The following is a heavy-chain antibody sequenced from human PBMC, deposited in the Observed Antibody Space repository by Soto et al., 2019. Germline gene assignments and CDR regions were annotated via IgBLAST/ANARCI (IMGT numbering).Heavy chain of an antibody. D-gene: IGHD6-19*01. CDR3: ARDVIAVAAIPFDY. CDR2: ISSSSSYI. CDR1: GFTFSSYS. Sequence: NPGGSLRLSCAASGFTFSSYSMNWVRQAPGKGLEWVSSISSSSSYIYYADSVKGRFTISRDNAKNSLYLQMNSLRAEDTAVYYCARDVIAVAAIPFDYWGQGTLVTVSS. J-gene: IGHJ4*02. V-gene: IGHV3-21*01.